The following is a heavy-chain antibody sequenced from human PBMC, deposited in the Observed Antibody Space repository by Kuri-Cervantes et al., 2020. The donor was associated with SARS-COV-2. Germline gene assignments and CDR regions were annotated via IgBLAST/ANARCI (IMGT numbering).Heavy chain of an antibody. V-gene: IGHV3-74*01. CDR1: GFTFSSYW. CDR2: INSDGSST. J-gene: IGHJ4*02. Sequence: GGSLRLSCAASGFTFSSYWMHWVRQAPGKGLVWVSRINSDGSSTSYADSVKGRFTISRDNAKNSLYLQMNSLRAEDTAVYYCARAPRGYCSSTSCYSPTDYWGQGTLVTVSS. D-gene: IGHD2-2*01. CDR3: ARAPRGYCSSTSCYSPTDY.